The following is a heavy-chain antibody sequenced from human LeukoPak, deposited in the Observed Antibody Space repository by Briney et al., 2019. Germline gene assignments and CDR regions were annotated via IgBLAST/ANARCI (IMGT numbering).Heavy chain of an antibody. CDR2: IKSKSDGGTT. J-gene: IGHJ6*03. CDR3: TSQESSSWYYYYYYYMDV. CDR1: GFFFSYAW. Sequence: GGSLRLSCAASGFFFSYAWMSWVRQAPGKGLEWVGRIKSKSDGGTTDYAAPVKGRFTISRDDSKNMLYLQMHNLKTGDTAVYYCTSQESSSWYYYYYYYMDVWGKGTTVTVSS. D-gene: IGHD6-13*01. V-gene: IGHV3-15*01.